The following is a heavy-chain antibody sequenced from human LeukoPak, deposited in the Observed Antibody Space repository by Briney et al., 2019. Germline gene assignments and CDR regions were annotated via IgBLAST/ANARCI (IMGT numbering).Heavy chain of an antibody. CDR2: IYYSGST. Sequence: PSETLSLTCTVSGGSISSYYWGWIRQPPGKGLEWIGSIYYSGSTYYNPSLKSRVTISVDTSKNQFSLKLSSVTAADTAVYYCARDMVRGVLGLWGQGTLVTVSS. D-gene: IGHD3-10*01. CDR1: GGSISSYY. J-gene: IGHJ4*02. CDR3: ARDMVRGVLGL. V-gene: IGHV4-39*07.